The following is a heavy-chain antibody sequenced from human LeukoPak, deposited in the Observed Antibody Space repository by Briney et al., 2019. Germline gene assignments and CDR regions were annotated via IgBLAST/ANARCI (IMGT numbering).Heavy chain of an antibody. D-gene: IGHD4-17*01. CDR1: GFTFSSYG. CDR2: ISYDGSNK. J-gene: IGHJ6*02. V-gene: IGHV3-30*03. CDR3: ARSYDYGAPGDGMDV. Sequence: QPGRSLRLSCAASGFTFSSYGMHWVRQAPGKGLEWVAVISYDGSNKYYADSVKGRFTISRDNSKNTLYLQMNSLRAEDTAVYYCARSYDYGAPGDGMDVWGQGTTVTVSS.